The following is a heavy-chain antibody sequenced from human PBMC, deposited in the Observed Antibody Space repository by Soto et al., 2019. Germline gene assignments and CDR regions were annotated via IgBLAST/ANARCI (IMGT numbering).Heavy chain of an antibody. V-gene: IGHV3-48*01. CDR2: ISGSSSTI. J-gene: IGHJ5*02. Sequence: AGGSLRLSCAASGFTVSSNYMSWVRQSPGKGLEWVSYISGSSSTIYYADSVKGRFTISRDNAKNSLYLQMNSLRAEDTAVYYCARGGYCSSTSCPFDPWGQGTLVTVSS. CDR1: GFTVSSNY. D-gene: IGHD2-2*01. CDR3: ARGGYCSSTSCPFDP.